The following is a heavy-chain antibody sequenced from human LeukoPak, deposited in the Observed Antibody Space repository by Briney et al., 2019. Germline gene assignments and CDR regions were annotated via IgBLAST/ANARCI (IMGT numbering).Heavy chain of an antibody. V-gene: IGHV1-2*02. CDR2: INPNSGAT. CDR1: GYTLTDYF. D-gene: IGHD2-2*01. J-gene: IGHJ4*02. Sequence: ASVKVSCKSSGYTLTDYFIHWVRQAPGQGLEWMGWINPNSGATKYAQKFQGRVSMTRDTSINTAYMDLTNLRSDDTAIFYCARVKKLMPELEFWGQGTLVTVSS. CDR3: ARVKKLMPELEF.